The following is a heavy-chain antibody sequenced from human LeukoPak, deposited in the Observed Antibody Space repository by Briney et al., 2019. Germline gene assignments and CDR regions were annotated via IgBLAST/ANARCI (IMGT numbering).Heavy chain of an antibody. Sequence: SETLSLTCTVSGGSISTSNYYWGWIRQPPGKGLEWIGNIFYSGSTYYSPSLKSRVTISLDTSRNQFSLKLNSVTAADTAVYYCAKDMQSYYYGSGSFDYWGQGTLVTVSS. J-gene: IGHJ4*02. CDR1: GGSISTSNYY. V-gene: IGHV4-39*07. CDR3: AKDMQSYYYGSGSFDY. CDR2: IFYSGST. D-gene: IGHD3-10*01.